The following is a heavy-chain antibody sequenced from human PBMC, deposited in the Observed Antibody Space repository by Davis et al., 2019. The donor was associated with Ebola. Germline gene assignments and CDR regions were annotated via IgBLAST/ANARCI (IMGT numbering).Heavy chain of an antibody. Sequence: GESLKISCAASGFTFSSYWMSWVRQAPGKGLEWVANIKQDGSEKYYVDSVKGRFTISRDNAKNSLYLQMNSLRAEDTAVYYCSVTYGSDYWGQGTLVTVSS. CDR1: GFTFSSYW. CDR3: SVTYGSDY. J-gene: IGHJ4*02. D-gene: IGHD2-21*02. V-gene: IGHV3-7*03. CDR2: IKQDGSEK.